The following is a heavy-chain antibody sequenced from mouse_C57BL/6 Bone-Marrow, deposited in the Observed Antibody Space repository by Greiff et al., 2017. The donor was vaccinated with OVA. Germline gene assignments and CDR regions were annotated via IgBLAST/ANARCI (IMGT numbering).Heavy chain of an antibody. CDR1: GFTFSDYG. CDR3: AREGDYDWFAY. Sequence: EVQGVESGGGLVKPGGSLKLSCAASGFTFSDYGMHWVRQAPEKGLEWVAYISSGSSTIYYADTVKGRFTISRDNAKNTLFLQMTRLRSEDTAMYYCAREGDYDWFAYWGQGTLVTVSA. D-gene: IGHD2-4*01. CDR2: ISSGSSTI. V-gene: IGHV5-17*01. J-gene: IGHJ3*01.